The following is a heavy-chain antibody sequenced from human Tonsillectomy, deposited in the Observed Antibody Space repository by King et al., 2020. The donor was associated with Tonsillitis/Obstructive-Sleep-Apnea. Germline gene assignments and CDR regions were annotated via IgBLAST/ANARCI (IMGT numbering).Heavy chain of an antibody. D-gene: IGHD2-2*01. CDR1: GFTFSSYA. V-gene: IGHV3-30*04. J-gene: IGHJ6*02. Sequence: VQLVESGGGVVQPGRSLRLSCAASGFTFSSYAMHWVRQAPGKGLEWVAVISYDGSNKYYADSVKGRFTISRDNSKNTLYLQMNSLRAEDTDVYYCARSGNSYCSSTSCYPFWYGMDVWGQGTTVTVSS. CDR2: ISYDGSNK. CDR3: ARSGNSYCSSTSCYPFWYGMDV.